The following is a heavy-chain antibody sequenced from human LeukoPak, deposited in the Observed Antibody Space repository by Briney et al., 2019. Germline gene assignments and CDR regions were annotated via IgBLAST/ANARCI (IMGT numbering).Heavy chain of an antibody. CDR1: GYSISSGYY. V-gene: IGHV4-38-2*01. Sequence: SETLSLTCAVSGYSISSGYYWGWIRQPPGKGLEWIGSIFHSGSTYYNPSLKSRVTISVDTSMTQFSLKLSSVTAADTAVYYCARHTNFWSGYSDYWGQGTLVTVYS. CDR3: ARHTNFWSGYSDY. J-gene: IGHJ4*02. CDR2: IFHSGST. D-gene: IGHD3-3*01.